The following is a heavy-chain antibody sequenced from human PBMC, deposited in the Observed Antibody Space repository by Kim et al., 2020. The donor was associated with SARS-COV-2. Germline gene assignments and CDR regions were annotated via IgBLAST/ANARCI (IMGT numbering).Heavy chain of an antibody. J-gene: IGHJ4*02. Sequence: SETLSLTCTVSGGSISSGGYYWSWIRQHPGKGLEWIGYIYYSGSTYYNPSLKSRVTISVDTSKNQFSLKLSSVTAADTAVYYCARTQTGIFDYWGQGTLVTVSS. CDR2: IYYSGST. CDR3: ARTQTGIFDY. V-gene: IGHV4-31*03. CDR1: GGSISSGGYY.